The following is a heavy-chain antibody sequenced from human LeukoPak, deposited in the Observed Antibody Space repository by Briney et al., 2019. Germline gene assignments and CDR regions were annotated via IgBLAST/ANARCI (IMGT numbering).Heavy chain of an antibody. D-gene: IGHD4-17*01. J-gene: IGHJ4*02. V-gene: IGHV3-21*01. CDR1: GFTFSSYE. CDR3: ARDVTLLHYGDYGGPVGWEDY. CDR2: ISSSSSYI. Sequence: GESLRLSCAASGFTFSSYEMNWVRQAPGKGLEWVSSISSSSSYIYYADSVKGRFTISRDNAKNSLYLQMNSLRAEDTAVYYCARDVTLLHYGDYGGPVGWEDYWGQGTLVTVSS.